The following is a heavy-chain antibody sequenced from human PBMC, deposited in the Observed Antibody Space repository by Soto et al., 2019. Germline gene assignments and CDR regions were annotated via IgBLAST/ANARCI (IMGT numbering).Heavy chain of an antibody. CDR1: GYSFTSYW. J-gene: IGHJ6*02. CDR2: IDPSDSYT. CDR3: ARSMVRGVPSYYYYGMDV. V-gene: IGHV5-10-1*01. D-gene: IGHD3-10*01. Sequence: GESLKISCKGSGYSFTSYWISWVRQMPGKGLEWMGRIDPSDSYTNYSPSFQGHVTISADKSISTAYLQWSSLKASDTAMYYCARSMVRGVPSYYYYGMDVWGQGTTVTVSS.